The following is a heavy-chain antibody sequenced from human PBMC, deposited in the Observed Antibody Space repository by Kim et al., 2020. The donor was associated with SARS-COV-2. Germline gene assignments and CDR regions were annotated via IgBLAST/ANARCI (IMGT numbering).Heavy chain of an antibody. Sequence: GGSLRLSCAASGFTFDDYAMHWVRQAPGKGLEWVSGISWNSGSIGYADSVKGRFTISRDNAKNSLYLQMNSLRAEDTALYYCAKDFFIPALTGSPLVAFDIWGQGTMVTVSS. J-gene: IGHJ3*02. V-gene: IGHV3-9*01. CDR2: ISWNSGSI. CDR1: GFTFDDYA. CDR3: AKDFFIPALTGSPLVAFDI. D-gene: IGHD3-9*01.